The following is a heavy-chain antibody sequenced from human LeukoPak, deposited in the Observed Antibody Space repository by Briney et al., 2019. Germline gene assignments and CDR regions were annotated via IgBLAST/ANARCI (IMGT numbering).Heavy chain of an antibody. V-gene: IGHV4-59*08. CDR1: GGSISSCY. CDR3: ARQYYYDSSGYLHAFDI. D-gene: IGHD3-22*01. J-gene: IGHJ3*02. CDR2: IYYSGST. Sequence: SETLSLTCAVSGGSISSCYWSWIRQPPGKGLEWIGYIYYSGSTNYNPSLKSRVTISVDTSKNQFSLKLSSVTAADTAVYYCARQYYYDSSGYLHAFDIWGQGTMVTVSS.